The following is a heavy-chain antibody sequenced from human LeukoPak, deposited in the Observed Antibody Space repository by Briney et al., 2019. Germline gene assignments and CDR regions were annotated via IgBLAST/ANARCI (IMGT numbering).Heavy chain of an antibody. CDR2: MHYSGIT. D-gene: IGHD4-17*01. V-gene: IGHV4-39*01. CDR3: ARLRGAMTSVTSDFDY. CDR1: GGSISSGSHY. Sequence: SETLSLTCIVSGGSISSGSHYWGWIRQPPGKGLEWTGSMHYSGITYYNPSLTSRVTISVDTSKNQFSLRLTSVTAADTAVYYCARLRGAMTSVTSDFDYWGQGTLVTVSS. J-gene: IGHJ4*02.